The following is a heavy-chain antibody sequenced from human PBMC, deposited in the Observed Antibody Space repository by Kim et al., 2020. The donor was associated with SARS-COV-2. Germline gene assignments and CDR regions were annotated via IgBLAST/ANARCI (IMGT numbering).Heavy chain of an antibody. D-gene: IGHD4-17*01. CDR1: GFTFSSYE. J-gene: IGHJ4*02. CDR2: ISSSGSTI. V-gene: IGHV3-48*03. Sequence: GGSLRLSCAASGFTFSSYEMNWVRQAPGKGLEWVSYISSSGSTIYYADSVKGRFTISRDNAKNSLYLQMNSLRAEDTAVYYCARVSDYGTPNYWGQGTLVTVSS. CDR3: ARVSDYGTPNY.